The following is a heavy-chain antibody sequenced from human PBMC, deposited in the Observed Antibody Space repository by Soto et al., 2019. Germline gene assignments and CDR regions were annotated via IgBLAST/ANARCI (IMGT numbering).Heavy chain of an antibody. CDR1: GFDFSSCA. Sequence: EVHLLESGGGLVQPGGSLKLSCVGSGFDFSSCAMGWVRQAPGKGLEWVSSITGNGGRRYYADSVKGRFTLSRDNSKKMVYMQMNGLRAEDSAVYYCAKDFSGGWYSTTYFYYYMDGWGKGTTVTVSS. D-gene: IGHD6-19*01. CDR3: AKDFSGGWYSTTYFYYYMDG. J-gene: IGHJ6*03. V-gene: IGHV3-23*01. CDR2: ITGNGGRR.